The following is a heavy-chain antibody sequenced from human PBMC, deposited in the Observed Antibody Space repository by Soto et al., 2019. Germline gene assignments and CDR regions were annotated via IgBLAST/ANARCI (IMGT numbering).Heavy chain of an antibody. V-gene: IGHV3-23*01. Sequence: PGGSLRLSCAASGFTFSSYAMSWVRQAPGKGLEWVSAISGSGGSTYYADSVKGRFTISRDNSKNTLYLQMNSLRAEDTAVYYCAKDRYIAAAGYNWFDPWGQGTLVTVSS. J-gene: IGHJ5*02. D-gene: IGHD6-13*01. CDR3: AKDRYIAAAGYNWFDP. CDR2: ISGSGGST. CDR1: GFTFSSYA.